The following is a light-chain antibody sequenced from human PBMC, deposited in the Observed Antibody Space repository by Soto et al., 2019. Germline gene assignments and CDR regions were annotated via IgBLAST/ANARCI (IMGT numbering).Light chain of an antibody. Sequence: QSVLTQPPSVSGAPGQRVTISCTWNSSNIGAGYDVHWYQKRLDTAPKLVIYRTDQRPAGIPDRFSGSKSGTSASLDISGLQSDDEADYYCTAWDGSLDGRVFGGGTKLTVL. CDR2: RTD. V-gene: IGLV1-40*01. J-gene: IGLJ3*02. CDR1: SSNIGAGYD. CDR3: TAWDGSLDGRV.